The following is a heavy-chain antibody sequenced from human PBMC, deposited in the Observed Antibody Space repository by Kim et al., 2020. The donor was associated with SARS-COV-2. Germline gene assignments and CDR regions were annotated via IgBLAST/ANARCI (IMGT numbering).Heavy chain of an antibody. V-gene: IGHV1-18*01. Sequence: NYKEKFQGRVTLTTDTYTSTAYMVLRSLTSDDTAVYYCTRDYGSGTNRFDLWGRGTLVTVSS. CDR3: TRDYGSGTNRFDL. D-gene: IGHD3-10*01. J-gene: IGHJ4*02.